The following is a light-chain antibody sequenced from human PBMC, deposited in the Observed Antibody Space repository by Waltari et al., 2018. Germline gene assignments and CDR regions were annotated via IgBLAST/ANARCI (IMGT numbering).Light chain of an antibody. J-gene: IGKJ5*01. CDR3: QQYSSFPIT. CDR2: KAS. Sequence: TCRANQNIDTWLAWYQQKPGKAPKLLIFKASNLESGVPSKFSGSGSGTEFTLTISTLEPDDFATYYCQQYSSFPITFGHGTRLEIK. V-gene: IGKV1-5*03. CDR1: QNIDTW.